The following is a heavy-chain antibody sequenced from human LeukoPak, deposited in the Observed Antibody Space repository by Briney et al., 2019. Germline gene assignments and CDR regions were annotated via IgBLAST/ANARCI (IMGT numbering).Heavy chain of an antibody. V-gene: IGHV4-39*01. D-gene: IGHD3-16*01. CDR3: ARLPWGAYSSFDP. CDR2: VFSSGST. CDR1: GGSISSSSYY. Sequence: SETLSLTCTVSGGSISSSSYYWGWVRQPPGKGLEWIGSVFSSGSTYYNPSLKSPVTISVDTSNNQFSLKLSSVTAADTAVYYCARLPWGAYSSFDPWGQGTLVTVSS. J-gene: IGHJ5*02.